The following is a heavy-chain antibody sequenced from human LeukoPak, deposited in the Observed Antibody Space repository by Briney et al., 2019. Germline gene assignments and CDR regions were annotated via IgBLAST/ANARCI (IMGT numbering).Heavy chain of an antibody. CDR2: INPNSGGT. CDR3: AREMGFGDYLFDY. CDR1: GYIFTGYY. D-gene: IGHD4-17*01. Sequence: GASVKVSCKASGYIFTGYYMHWVRQAPGQGLEWMGWINPNSGGTSFAQKFQGRVTMTRDTSISTAYMEMSRLRSDDTAVYYCAREMGFGDYLFDYWGQGTLVTVSS. V-gene: IGHV1-2*02. J-gene: IGHJ4*02.